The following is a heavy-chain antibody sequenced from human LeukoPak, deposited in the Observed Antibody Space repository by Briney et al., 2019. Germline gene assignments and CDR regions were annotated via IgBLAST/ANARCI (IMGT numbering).Heavy chain of an antibody. CDR3: ARMIIDMGAAFDI. CDR2: VYTSENT. D-gene: IGHD1-26*01. V-gene: IGHV4-4*07. CDR1: GGSISSYY. Sequence: PSETLSLTCTVSGGSISSYYWSWIRQPAGKGLEWIGRVYTSENTNYNPSLKSRVTLSVDTSKDQFFLKLSSVTAADTAIYYCARMIIDMGAAFDIWGQGTMVTVSS. J-gene: IGHJ3*02.